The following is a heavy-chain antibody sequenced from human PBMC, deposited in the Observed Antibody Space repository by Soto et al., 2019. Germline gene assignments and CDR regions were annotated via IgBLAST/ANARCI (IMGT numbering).Heavy chain of an antibody. CDR2: IIPIFGTA. J-gene: IGHJ4*02. Sequence: GASVKVSCKASGGTFSSYAISWVRQAPGQGLEWMGGIIPIFGTANYAQKFQGRVTMTRDTSTSTVYMEVSSLRSEDTAVYYCSRVDPGETSPFDHWGQGTLVTVSS. D-gene: IGHD3-10*01. V-gene: IGHV1-69*05. CDR1: GGTFSSYA. CDR3: SRVDPGETSPFDH.